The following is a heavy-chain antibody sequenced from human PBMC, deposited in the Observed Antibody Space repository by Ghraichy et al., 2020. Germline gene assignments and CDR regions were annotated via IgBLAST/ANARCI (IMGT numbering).Heavy chain of an antibody. CDR3: AKEGRFWGGSYYPFDY. Sequence: GGSLRLSCAASGFTFSSYAMSWVRQAPGKGLEWVSAISGSGGSTYYADSVKGRFTISRDNSKNTLYLQMNSLRAEDTAVYYCAKEGRFWGGSYYPFDYWCQGTLVTVSS. V-gene: IGHV3-23*01. J-gene: IGHJ4*02. CDR2: ISGSGGST. D-gene: IGHD1-26*01. CDR1: GFTFSSYA.